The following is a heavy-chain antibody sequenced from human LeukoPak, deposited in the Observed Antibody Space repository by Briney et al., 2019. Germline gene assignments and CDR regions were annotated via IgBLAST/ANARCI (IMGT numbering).Heavy chain of an antibody. CDR2: IKQDGSEK. J-gene: IGHJ4*02. Sequence: GGSLRLSCAASGFTFSSYWMSWVRQAPGKGLEWVAHIKQDGSEKYYVDSVKGGFTISRDNAKNSLYLQMNVLRAEDRARFNCPREGGGQVDRGGQGTLVTVSS. CDR3: PREGGGQVDR. V-gene: IGHV3-7*01. CDR1: GFTFSSYW. D-gene: IGHD1-14*01.